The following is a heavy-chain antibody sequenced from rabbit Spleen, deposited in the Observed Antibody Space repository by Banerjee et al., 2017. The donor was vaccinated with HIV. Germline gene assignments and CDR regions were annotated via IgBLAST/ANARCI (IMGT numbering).Heavy chain of an antibody. D-gene: IGHD8-1*01. Sequence: QSLEESGGGLVKPGGTLTLTCKASGIDFSSSDYMCWVRQAPGKGLEWISCIAGSSGSTYSATWAKGRFTISKTSSTTVTLQMTSLTAADTATYFCARDAGTSFSTYGMDLWGQGTLVTVS. J-gene: IGHJ6*01. V-gene: IGHV1S40*01. CDR2: IAGSSGST. CDR1: GIDFSSSDY. CDR3: ARDAGTSFSTYGMDL.